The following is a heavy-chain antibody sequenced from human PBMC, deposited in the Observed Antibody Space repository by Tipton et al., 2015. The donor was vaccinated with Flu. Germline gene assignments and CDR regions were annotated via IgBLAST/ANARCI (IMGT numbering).Heavy chain of an antibody. Sequence: AVSGFTFSDYYMSWIRQAPGKGLEWVSHISSSGSTINYADSVKGRFTISRDNAKKSLYLQMNSLRAEDTAVYYCARDHPPSITVLGEITDYFGMDVWGQGTTVTVSS. CDR3: ARDHPPSITVLGEITDYFGMDV. CDR1: GFTFSDYY. CDR2: ISSSGSTI. V-gene: IGHV3-11*01. J-gene: IGHJ6*02. D-gene: IGHD3-3*01.